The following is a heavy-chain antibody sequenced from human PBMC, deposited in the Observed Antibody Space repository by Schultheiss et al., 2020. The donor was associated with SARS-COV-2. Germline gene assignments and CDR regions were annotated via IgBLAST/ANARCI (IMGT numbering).Heavy chain of an antibody. Sequence: ASVKVSCKVSGYTLTELSMHWVRQAPGRGLEWMGGFDPEDGETIYAQKFQGRVTMTEDTSTSTAYMELRSLRSDDTAVYYCARDMRCSSTSCYIRYYYYGMDVWGQGTTVTVSS. CDR1: GYTLTELS. J-gene: IGHJ6*02. D-gene: IGHD2-2*02. CDR2: FDPEDGET. V-gene: IGHV1-24*01. CDR3: ARDMRCSSTSCYIRYYYYGMDV.